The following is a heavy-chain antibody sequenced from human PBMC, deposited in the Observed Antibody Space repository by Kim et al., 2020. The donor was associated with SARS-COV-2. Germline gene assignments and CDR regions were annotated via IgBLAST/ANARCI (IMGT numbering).Heavy chain of an antibody. CDR2: IIPIFGTA. CDR1: GGTFSSYA. Sequence: SVKVSCKASGGTFSSYAISWVRQAPGQGLEWMGGIIPIFGTANYAQKFQGRVTITADESTSTAYMELSSLRSEDTAVYYCARSSQLWSGFDYWGQGTLVTVSS. D-gene: IGHD5-18*01. V-gene: IGHV1-69*13. J-gene: IGHJ4*02. CDR3: ARSSQLWSGFDY.